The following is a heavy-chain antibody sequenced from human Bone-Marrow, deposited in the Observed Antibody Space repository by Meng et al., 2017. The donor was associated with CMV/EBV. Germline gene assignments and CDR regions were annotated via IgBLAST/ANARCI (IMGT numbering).Heavy chain of an antibody. D-gene: IGHD4-17*01. CDR2: IYYNGST. J-gene: IGHJ4*02. Sequence: TVSGGSSSSGGYYWSWIRQHPGKGLEWIGYIYYNGSTYYNPSLKSRVTISVDTSKNQFSLKLSSVTAADTAVYYCARTYGDYVPWADYWGQGTLVTVSS. V-gene: IGHV4-31*02. CDR1: GGSSSSGGYY. CDR3: ARTYGDYVPWADY.